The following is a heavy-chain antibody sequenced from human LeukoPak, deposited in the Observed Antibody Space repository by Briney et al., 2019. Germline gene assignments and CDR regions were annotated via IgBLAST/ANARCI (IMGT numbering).Heavy chain of an antibody. D-gene: IGHD3-16*01. CDR3: AKDGSGSRGYYYGMDV. J-gene: IGHJ6*04. CDR2: TSYDGSNK. Sequence: GGSLRLSCAASGFTFSSYGMHWVRQAPGKGLEWVAVTSYDGSNKYYADSVKGRFTISRDNSKNTLYLQMNSLRAEDTAVYYCAKDGSGSRGYYYGMDVWGKGTTVTVSS. V-gene: IGHV3-30*18. CDR1: GFTFSSYG.